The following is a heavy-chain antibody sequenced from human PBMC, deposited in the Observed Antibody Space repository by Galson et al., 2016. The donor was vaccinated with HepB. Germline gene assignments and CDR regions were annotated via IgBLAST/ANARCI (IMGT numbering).Heavy chain of an antibody. D-gene: IGHD6-19*01. J-gene: IGHJ3*02. V-gene: IGHV4-4*02. CDR1: GGSISSVKW. Sequence: SETLSLTCAVSGGSISSVKWWSWVRQPPGKGLEWIGEIYHSGSTNYNPSFKSRVNISVDKSKNQFYLKLSSVTAADTGVYYCARAVAGIRAFEIWGQGKMVTVFS. CDR2: IYHSGST. CDR3: ARAVAGIRAFEI.